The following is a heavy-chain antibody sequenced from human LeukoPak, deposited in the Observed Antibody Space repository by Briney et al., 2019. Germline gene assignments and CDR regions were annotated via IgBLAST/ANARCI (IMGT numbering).Heavy chain of an antibody. D-gene: IGHD6-19*01. Sequence: KPGGSLILSCAASGFTFSSYSMNWVRQAPGKGLEWVSSISSSSSYIYYADSVKGRFTIFRDNAKNSLYLQMNSLRAEDTAVYYCAREEQWLADYWGQGTLVTVSS. CDR1: GFTFSSYS. V-gene: IGHV3-21*01. CDR3: AREEQWLADY. CDR2: ISSSSSYI. J-gene: IGHJ4*02.